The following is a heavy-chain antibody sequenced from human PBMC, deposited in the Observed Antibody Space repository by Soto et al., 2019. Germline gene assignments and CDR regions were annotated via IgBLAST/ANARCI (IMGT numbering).Heavy chain of an antibody. Sequence: ASVKVSCKASGYTFTGYYMHWVRQAPGQGLEWMGWINPNSGGTNYAQKFQGWVTMTRDTSISTAYMELSRLRSDDTAVYYCARARSRIAARPGWFDPWGQGTLVTVSS. CDR3: ARARSRIAARPGWFDP. CDR2: INPNSGGT. V-gene: IGHV1-2*04. CDR1: GYTFTGYY. J-gene: IGHJ5*02. D-gene: IGHD6-6*01.